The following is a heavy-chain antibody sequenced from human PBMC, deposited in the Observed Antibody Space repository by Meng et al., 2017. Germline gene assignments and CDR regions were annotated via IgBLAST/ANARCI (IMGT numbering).Heavy chain of an antibody. CDR3: ARAMPMVRGVMGAFDI. D-gene: IGHD3-10*01. J-gene: IGHJ3*02. V-gene: IGHV3-30*03. CDR2: ISHDGSNK. CDR1: GFSFSSYG. Sequence: GESLKISCAASGFSFSSYGMHWVRQAPGKGLESLAVISHDGSNKYYADSAKGRFTISRDNSKNTLYLEMNSLRAEDTAVYYCARAMPMVRGVMGAFDIWGQGTMVT.